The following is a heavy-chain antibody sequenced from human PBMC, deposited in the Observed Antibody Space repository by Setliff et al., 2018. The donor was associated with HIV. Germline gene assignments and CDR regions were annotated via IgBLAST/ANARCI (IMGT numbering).Heavy chain of an antibody. Sequence: PGGSLRLSCAASGFTFSSYTMTWVRQFPGKGLEWVSYISTDGRTIYYADSVKGRFTISRDNAKNSLFLQMNSLRADDTAVYFCVTLLYDSSGFQEYFDCWGRGTLVTVLL. J-gene: IGHJ4*02. CDR2: ISTDGRTI. V-gene: IGHV3-48*04. CDR3: VTLLYDSSGFQEYFDC. CDR1: GFTFSSYT. D-gene: IGHD3-22*01.